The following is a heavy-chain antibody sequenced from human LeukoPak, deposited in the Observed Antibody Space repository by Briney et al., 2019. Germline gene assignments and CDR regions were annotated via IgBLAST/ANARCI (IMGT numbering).Heavy chain of an antibody. J-gene: IGHJ1*01. Sequence: GRSLRLSCAASGFTFDDYAMHWVRQAPGKGLEWGSGISWNSGSIGYADSVKGRFTISRDNAKNSLYLQMNSLRAEDTALYYCAKSPGGYCSSTSCYVAPYFQHWGQGTLVTVSS. CDR3: AKSPGGYCSSTSCYVAPYFQH. CDR1: GFTFDDYA. D-gene: IGHD2-2*01. CDR2: ISWNSGSI. V-gene: IGHV3-9*01.